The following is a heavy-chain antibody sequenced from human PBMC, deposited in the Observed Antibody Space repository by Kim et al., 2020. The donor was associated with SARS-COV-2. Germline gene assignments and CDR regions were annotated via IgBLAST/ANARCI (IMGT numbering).Heavy chain of an antibody. J-gene: IGHJ4*02. CDR1: GYTFTSYG. D-gene: IGHD3-10*01. Sequence: ASVKVSCKASGYTFTSYGISWVRQAPGQGLEWMGWISAYNGNTNYAQKLQGRVTMTTDTSTSTAYMELRSLRSDDTAVYYCARATMVRGVTRAGFDYWGQGTLVTVSS. V-gene: IGHV1-18*04. CDR3: ARATMVRGVTRAGFDY. CDR2: ISAYNGNT.